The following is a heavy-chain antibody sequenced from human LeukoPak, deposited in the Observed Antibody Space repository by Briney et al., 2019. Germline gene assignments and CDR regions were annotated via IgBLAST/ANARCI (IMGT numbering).Heavy chain of an antibody. CDR2: INWNGGST. Sequence: GGSLRLSRAASGFTFDDYGMSWVRQAPGKGLEWVSGINWNGGSTGYADSVKGRFTISRDNAKNSLYLQMNSLRAEDTALYYCARAGTCFGGDCYAYIDYWGQGTLVTVSS. D-gene: IGHD2-21*02. CDR3: ARAGTCFGGDCYAYIDY. V-gene: IGHV3-20*04. J-gene: IGHJ4*02. CDR1: GFTFDDYG.